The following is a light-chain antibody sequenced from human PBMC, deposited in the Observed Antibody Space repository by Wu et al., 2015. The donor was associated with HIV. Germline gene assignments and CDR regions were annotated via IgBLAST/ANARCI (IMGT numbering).Light chain of an antibody. J-gene: IGKJ1*01. Sequence: EIVLTQSPGTLSLSPGERATLSCRASQSVSHNYLAWYQQKPGQTPRLLIYGASTRATNIPDRFSGSGSGTDFTLTISRLEPEDFAVYYCQQYAYSPWTFGRGTKVEIK. CDR2: GAS. CDR1: QSVSHNY. CDR3: QQYAYSPWT. V-gene: IGKV3-20*01.